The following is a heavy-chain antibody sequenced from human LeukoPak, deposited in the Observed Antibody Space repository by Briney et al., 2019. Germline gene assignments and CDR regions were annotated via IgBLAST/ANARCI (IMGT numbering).Heavy chain of an antibody. Sequence: GSLRLSCAASGFTFSSYSMNWVRQAPGKGLEWVSYISSSGGTMYYADSVKGRFTISRDNAKNSLYLQMNSLRAEDTAVYYCARVAYCAGDCHHMDSWGQGTLVTVSS. J-gene: IGHJ4*02. V-gene: IGHV3-48*04. CDR2: ISSSGGTM. D-gene: IGHD2-21*02. CDR3: ARVAYCAGDCHHMDS. CDR1: GFTFSSYS.